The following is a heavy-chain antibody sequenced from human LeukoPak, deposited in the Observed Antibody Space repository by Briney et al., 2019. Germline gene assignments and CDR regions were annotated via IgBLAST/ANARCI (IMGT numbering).Heavy chain of an antibody. Sequence: NTSETLSLICTISGGSISSSSYYWGWIRQPPGKGLEWIGSISYTGTTYYNPSLKSRVTISVDTSKTQFSLRLRSVTAADTAVYYCARKEWNTGFDYWGQGTLVTVSS. CDR3: ARKEWNTGFDY. CDR1: GGSISSSSYY. V-gene: IGHV4-39*01. CDR2: ISYTGTT. D-gene: IGHD1/OR15-1a*01. J-gene: IGHJ4*02.